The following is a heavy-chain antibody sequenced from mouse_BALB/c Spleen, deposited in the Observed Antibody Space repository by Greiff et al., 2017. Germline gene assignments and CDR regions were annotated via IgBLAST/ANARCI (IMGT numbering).Heavy chain of an antibody. J-gene: IGHJ1*01. Sequence: VQLQQSGAELMKPGASVKISCKATGYTFSSYWIEWVKQRPGHGLEWIGEILPGSGSTNYNEKFKGKATFTADTSSNTAYMQLSSLTSEDSAVYYCARRGGNFYWYFDVWGAGTTVTVSS. V-gene: IGHV1-9*01. CDR1: GYTFSSYW. CDR3: ARRGGNFYWYFDV. D-gene: IGHD2-1*01. CDR2: ILPGSGST.